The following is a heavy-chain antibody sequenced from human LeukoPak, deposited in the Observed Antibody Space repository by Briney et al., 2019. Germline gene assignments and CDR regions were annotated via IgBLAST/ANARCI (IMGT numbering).Heavy chain of an antibody. CDR3: ARGIMVDY. Sequence: PSETLSLTCTVSGGSISSSSYYWGWIRQPPGKGLEWIGEINHSGSTNYNPSLKSRVTISVDTSKNQFSLKLSSVTAADTAVYYCARGIMVDYWGQGTLVTVSS. D-gene: IGHD3-10*01. J-gene: IGHJ4*02. CDR2: INHSGST. V-gene: IGHV4-39*07. CDR1: GGSISSSSYY.